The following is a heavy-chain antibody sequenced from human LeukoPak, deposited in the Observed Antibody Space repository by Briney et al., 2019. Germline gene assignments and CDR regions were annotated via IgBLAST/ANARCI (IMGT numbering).Heavy chain of an antibody. V-gene: IGHV4-30-2*01. J-gene: IGHJ5*02. CDR3: AGFVEMAYNWFDP. D-gene: IGHD5-24*01. CDR2: IYHSGST. Sequence: SETLSLTCAVSGGSISSGGYSWSWIRQPPGKGLEWIGYIYHSGSTYYNPSLKSRVTISVDRSKNQFSLKLSSVTAADTAVYYCAGFVEMAYNWFDPWGQGTPVTVSS. CDR1: GGSISSGGYS.